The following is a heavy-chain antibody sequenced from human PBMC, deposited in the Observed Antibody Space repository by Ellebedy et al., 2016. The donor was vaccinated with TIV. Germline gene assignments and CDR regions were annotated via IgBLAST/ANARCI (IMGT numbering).Heavy chain of an antibody. J-gene: IGHJ4*02. CDR3: VRVSGSYSGFDY. V-gene: IGHV3-21*01. CDR1: GFTFTSYS. D-gene: IGHD1-26*01. Sequence: GGSLRLXXAASGFTFTSYSMNWVRQAPGKGLEWVSSIISSSSYIYYADSVKGRFTISRDNAKNSLYLQMNSLRAEDTAVYYCVRVSGSYSGFDYWGQGTLVTVSS. CDR2: IISSSSYI.